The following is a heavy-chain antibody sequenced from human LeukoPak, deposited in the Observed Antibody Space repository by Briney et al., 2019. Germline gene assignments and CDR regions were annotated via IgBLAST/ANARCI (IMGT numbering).Heavy chain of an antibody. CDR3: AKLRDFFDSSGQFDY. J-gene: IGHJ4*02. V-gene: IGHV3-23*01. D-gene: IGHD3-22*01. CDR1: GFTFSSYA. CDR2: ISGSGGST. Sequence: GGSLRLSCAASGFTFSSYAMSWVRQAPGKGLEWVSAISGSGGSTYYADSVKGRFTISRDNSKNTLYLQMNSLRAEDTAIYYCAKLRDFFDSSGQFDYWGQGTLVTVSS.